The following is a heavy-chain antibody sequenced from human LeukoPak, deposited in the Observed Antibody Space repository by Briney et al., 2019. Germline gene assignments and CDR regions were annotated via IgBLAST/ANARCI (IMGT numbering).Heavy chain of an antibody. CDR1: GFTFSRYG. D-gene: IGHD4-23*01. CDR3: AKEPTQYGGLYYFDY. J-gene: IGHJ4*02. CDR2: TSYDGTKK. V-gene: IGHV3-30*18. Sequence: GRSLRLSCAASGFTFSRYGMHWVRQAPGKGLEWVAVTSYDGTKKDYADHVKGRFTISRDNSKNTLYLQMNSLRSEDTAVYYCAKEPTQYGGLYYFDYWGQGSLVTVSS.